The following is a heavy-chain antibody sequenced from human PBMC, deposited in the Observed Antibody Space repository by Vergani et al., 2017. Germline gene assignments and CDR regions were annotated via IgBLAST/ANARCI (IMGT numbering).Heavy chain of an antibody. D-gene: IGHD3-16*01. J-gene: IGHJ6*03. CDR1: GGTFSSYA. V-gene: IGHV3-23*04. CDR2: ISGSGGST. CDR3: AKDRYDYVWVRLNYYYYMDV. Sequence: VQLVQSGAEVKKPGSSVKVSCKASGGTFSSYAISWVRQAPGKGLEWVSAISGSGGSTYYADSVKGRFTISRDNSKNTLYLQMNSLRAEDTAVYYCAKDRYDYVWVRLNYYYYMDVWGKGTTVSVSS.